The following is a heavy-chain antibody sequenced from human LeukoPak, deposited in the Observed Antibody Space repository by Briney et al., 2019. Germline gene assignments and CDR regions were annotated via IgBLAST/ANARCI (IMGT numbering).Heavy chain of an antibody. V-gene: IGHV4-4*07. J-gene: IGHJ3*02. CDR2: IYTSGST. D-gene: IGHD6-6*01. Sequence: SETLSLTCTVSGGSISSYYWSWIQQPAGKGLEWIGRIYTSGSTNYNPSLKSRVTMSVDTSKKQFSLKLSSVTAADTAVYYCARVIYSSSSTSVDGFDIWGQGTMVTVSS. CDR1: GGSISSYY. CDR3: ARVIYSSSSTSVDGFDI.